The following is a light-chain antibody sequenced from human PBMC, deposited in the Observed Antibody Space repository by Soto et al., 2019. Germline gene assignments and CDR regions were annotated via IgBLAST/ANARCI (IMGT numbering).Light chain of an antibody. CDR2: DAS. J-gene: IGKJ1*01. Sequence: DIPMTQSPSTLSASVGDRVTITCRASQSINNWLAWYQQKPGNAPKLLIYDASNLKSGVPSRFSGRGFGTEFSLTISSLQPDDSATYYCHHLTFGQGTKVEV. CDR3: HHLT. CDR1: QSINNW. V-gene: IGKV1-5*01.